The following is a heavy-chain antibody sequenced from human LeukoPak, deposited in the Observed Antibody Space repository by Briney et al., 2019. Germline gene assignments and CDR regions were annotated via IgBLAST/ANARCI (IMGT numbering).Heavy chain of an antibody. CDR1: GFTFSTYA. CDR2: ISYNGGNT. J-gene: IGHJ4*02. D-gene: IGHD6-19*01. V-gene: IGHV3-23*01. CDR3: AKIGAAIAVDELDY. Sequence: GGSLRLSCAASGFTFSTYAMSWVRQAPGKGLESVSSISYNGGNTHYADSVRGRFTISRDNSKNAVFLQMNSLRAEDTAVYYCAKIGAAIAVDELDYWGQGTLVTVSS.